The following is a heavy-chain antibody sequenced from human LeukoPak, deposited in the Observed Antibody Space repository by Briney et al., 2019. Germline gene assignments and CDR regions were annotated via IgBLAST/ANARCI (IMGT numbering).Heavy chain of an antibody. V-gene: IGHV1-2*06. CDR1: GYTFTGYY. Sequence: GASVKVSCKASGYTFTGYYMHWVRQAPGQGLEWMGRINPNSGGTNYAQKFQGRVTMTRDTSISTAYMELSRLRPDDTAVYYCARSLTYYYDSSGYYPPRYWGQGTLVTVSS. CDR2: INPNSGGT. D-gene: IGHD3-22*01. CDR3: ARSLTYYYDSSGYYPPRY. J-gene: IGHJ4*02.